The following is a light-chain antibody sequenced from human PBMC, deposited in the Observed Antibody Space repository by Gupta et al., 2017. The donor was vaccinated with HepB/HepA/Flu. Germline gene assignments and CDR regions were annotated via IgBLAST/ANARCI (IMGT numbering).Light chain of an antibody. CDR3: QVWDSDSDNVV. CDR1: NIGMKS. J-gene: IGLJ3*02. CDR2: DDD. V-gene: IGLV3-21*02. Sequence: SSVLTQTPSVSVAPGQTALITCEGDNIGMKSVHWYQQKPGQAPVLVVYDDDDRPSGIPERSSGSHTGGAATLTINRVEAGDEADYYCQVWDSDSDNVVFGGGTKLTVL.